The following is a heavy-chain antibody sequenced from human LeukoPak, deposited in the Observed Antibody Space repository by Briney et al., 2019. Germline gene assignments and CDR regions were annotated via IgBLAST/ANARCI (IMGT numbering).Heavy chain of an antibody. J-gene: IGHJ4*02. CDR1: GFTFSSYS. CDR2: ISYDGSNK. Sequence: QAGGSLRLSCAASGFTFSSYSMNWVRQAPGKGLEWGAVISYDGSNKYYADSVKGRFTISRDNSKNTLYLQMNSLRAEDTAVYYCARRSVAAIDYWGQGTLVTVSS. V-gene: IGHV3-30*03. D-gene: IGHD2-15*01. CDR3: ARRSVAAIDY.